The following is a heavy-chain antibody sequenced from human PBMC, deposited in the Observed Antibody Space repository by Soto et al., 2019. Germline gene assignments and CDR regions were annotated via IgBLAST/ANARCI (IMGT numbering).Heavy chain of an antibody. CDR2: ISSSGSTI. CDR3: AREGYGDYVYYYGIDV. D-gene: IGHD4-17*01. V-gene: IGHV3-48*03. Sequence: EVQLVESGGGLVQPGGSLRLSCAASGFTFSSYEMNWVRQAPGKGLEWVSYISSSGSTIYYADSVKGRFTISRDNAKNSLYLQMNSLRAEDTAVYYCAREGYGDYVYYYGIDVRGQGTTVTVSS. J-gene: IGHJ6*02. CDR1: GFTFSSYE.